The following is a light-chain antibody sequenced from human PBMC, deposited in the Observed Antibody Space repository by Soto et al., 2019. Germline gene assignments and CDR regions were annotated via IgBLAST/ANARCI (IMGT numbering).Light chain of an antibody. CDR3: ISYTDRQSYL. CDR2: AVS. Sequence: HSALTQPASVSGSPGQSITISCSGTSSDIGSYDHVAWYQQFPGKSPNLIIYAVSDRPSGVSDRFSGSKSGISASLTISGLQTEDEADYYCISYTDRQSYLFGTGTKATVL. CDR1: SSDIGSYDH. V-gene: IGLV2-14*03. J-gene: IGLJ1*01.